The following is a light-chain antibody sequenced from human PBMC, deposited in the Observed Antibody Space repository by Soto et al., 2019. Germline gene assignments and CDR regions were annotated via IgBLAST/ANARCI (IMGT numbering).Light chain of an antibody. J-gene: IGLJ3*02. Sequence: QSVLTQPPSVSAAPGQKVTISGSGSSSNIGNNYVSWYQEVPGTAPKLLVYENNKRPSGIPDRFSGSKSGTSAALGITGLQTGDEADYYCGTWDSSLSAWVFGGGTKLTVL. CDR2: ENN. CDR3: GTWDSSLSAWV. CDR1: SSNIGNNY. V-gene: IGLV1-51*02.